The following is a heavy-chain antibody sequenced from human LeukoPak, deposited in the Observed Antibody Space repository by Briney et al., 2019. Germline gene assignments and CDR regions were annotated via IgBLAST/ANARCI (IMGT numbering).Heavy chain of an antibody. D-gene: IGHD1-26*01. J-gene: IGHJ5*02. Sequence: GGSLRLSCLAAGFSFDKFGMHWVRPAPGKGLEYVSSVSADESGKYYTKSVRGRFSISRDNSKNTMYLQLGNLRPDDMGIYYCASLDRSEIPWGPGTLVTVSS. CDR1: GFSFDKFG. CDR2: VSADESGK. V-gene: IGHV3-64*01. CDR3: ASLDRSEIP.